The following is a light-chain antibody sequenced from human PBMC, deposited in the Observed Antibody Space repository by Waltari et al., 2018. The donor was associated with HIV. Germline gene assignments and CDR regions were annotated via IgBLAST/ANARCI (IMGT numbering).Light chain of an antibody. CDR2: KVS. CDR3: LQTTHWPPFS. V-gene: IGKV2-30*01. J-gene: IGKJ3*01. CDR1: QTLVSSDGTTY. Sequence: DVVLTQSPVYLPVTLGQPASISCKSSQTLVSSDGTTYLNWFQQRPGQSPRRLIYKVSYRDFGVSDRFSGSGSGTDFKLKISRVEAEDVGDYFCLQTTHWPPFSFGPGTKVDF.